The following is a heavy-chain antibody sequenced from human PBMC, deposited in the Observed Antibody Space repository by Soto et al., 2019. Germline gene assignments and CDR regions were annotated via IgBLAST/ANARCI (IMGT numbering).Heavy chain of an antibody. Sequence: PAQPLSLTCAISGDSVSSNSAAWNWIRQSPSRGLEWLGRTYYRSKWYNDYAVSVKSRITINPDTYKNQFSLQLNSVTPEDTAVYYCARARAVAGYFDYWGQGTLVTVSS. CDR1: GDSVSSNSAA. D-gene: IGHD6-19*01. CDR2: TYYRSKWYN. V-gene: IGHV6-1*01. J-gene: IGHJ4*02. CDR3: ARARAVAGYFDY.